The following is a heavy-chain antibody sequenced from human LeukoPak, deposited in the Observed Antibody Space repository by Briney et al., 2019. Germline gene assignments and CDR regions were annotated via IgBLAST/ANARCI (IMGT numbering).Heavy chain of an antibody. CDR3: ARGGTLYSSSWYYFDY. J-gene: IGHJ4*02. V-gene: IGHV4-59*01. CDR1: GDSISSFY. D-gene: IGHD6-13*01. Sequence: SETLSLTCTVSGDSISSFYWNWMRQPPGKGLEWIGYIYYSGSTNYNPSLKSRVTISIDTSKNQFSLKLNPLTAADTAVYYCARGGTLYSSSWYYFDYWGQGTLVTVSS. CDR2: IYYSGST.